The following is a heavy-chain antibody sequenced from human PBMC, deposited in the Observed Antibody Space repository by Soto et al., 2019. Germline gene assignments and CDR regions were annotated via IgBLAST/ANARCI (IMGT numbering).Heavy chain of an antibody. V-gene: IGHV4-59*01. D-gene: IGHD3-3*01. J-gene: IGHJ5*02. CDR3: AQYYDFWSGAFDP. Sequence: PSETLSLTCTVSGGSISSYYWSWIRQPPGKGLEWIGYIYYSGSTNYNPSLKSRVTISVDTSKNQFSLKLSSVTAVDTAVYYCAQYYDFWSGAFDPWGQGTLVTVSS. CDR1: GGSISSYY. CDR2: IYYSGST.